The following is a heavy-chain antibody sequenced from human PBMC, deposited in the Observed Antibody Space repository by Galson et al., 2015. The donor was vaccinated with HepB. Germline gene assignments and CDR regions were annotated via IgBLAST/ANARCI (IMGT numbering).Heavy chain of an antibody. V-gene: IGHV3-23*01. CDR1: GFTFSSYS. CDR2: ISGSGGSA. D-gene: IGHD2-8*02. Sequence: SLRLSCAASGFTFSSYSMSWVRQAPGKGLKWVSAISGSGGSAFYSDSVKGRFTISRDNSKSTLYLQMNSLRAEDTAVYYCATTGSAVIGYWGQGTLVTVSS. CDR3: ATTGSAVIGY. J-gene: IGHJ4*02.